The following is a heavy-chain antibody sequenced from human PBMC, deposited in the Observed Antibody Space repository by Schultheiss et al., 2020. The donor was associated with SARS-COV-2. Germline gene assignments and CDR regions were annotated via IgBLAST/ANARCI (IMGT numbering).Heavy chain of an antibody. Sequence: GGSLRLSCAASGFTFSSYAMSWVRQAPGKGLEWVAVISYDGSNKYYADSVNGRFTISRDNAKNSLYLQMNSLRAEDTAVYYCARDLEGVYYWGQGTLVTVSS. CDR2: ISYDGSNK. V-gene: IGHV3-30-3*01. CDR3: ARDLEGVYY. D-gene: IGHD3-10*01. CDR1: GFTFSSYA. J-gene: IGHJ4*02.